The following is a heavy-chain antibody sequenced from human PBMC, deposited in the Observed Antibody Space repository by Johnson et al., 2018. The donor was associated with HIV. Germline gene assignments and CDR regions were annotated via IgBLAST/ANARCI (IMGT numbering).Heavy chain of an antibody. CDR1: GFTFSSYA. V-gene: IGHV3-30*14. CDR2: ISYDGSNK. CDR3: AMLFLHAFDI. Sequence: QVQLVESGGRVVRPGGSLRLSCAASGFTFSSYAMTWVRQAPGKGLEWVAVISYDGSNKYYADSVKGRFTISRDNSKNTLYLQMNSLRPEDTAVYYCAMLFLHAFDIWGQGTMVTVSS. J-gene: IGHJ3*02. D-gene: IGHD3-10*01.